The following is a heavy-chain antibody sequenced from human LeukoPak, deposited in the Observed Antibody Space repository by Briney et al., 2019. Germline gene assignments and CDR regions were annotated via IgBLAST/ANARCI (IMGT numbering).Heavy chain of an antibody. D-gene: IGHD5-12*01. V-gene: IGHV4-59*01. J-gene: IGHJ4*02. CDR3: ARDPAYGGYEGSFDY. CDR1: DDSISTYY. Sequence: SETLSLTCTVSDDSISTYYGSWIRQPPGKGVVWIGYLYYTGYTKYNPSLKSRVTISLGTSKNQFSLKLTSVTAADTAVYYCARDPAYGGYEGSFDYWGQGVLVTVSS. CDR2: LYYTGYT.